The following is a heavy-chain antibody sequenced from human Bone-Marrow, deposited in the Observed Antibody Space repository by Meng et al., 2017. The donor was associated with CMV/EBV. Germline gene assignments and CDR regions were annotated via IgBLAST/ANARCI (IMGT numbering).Heavy chain of an antibody. Sequence: GGSLRLSCAASGFTFSSYAMSWVRQAPGKGLEWVSVISGSGGSTYYADSVKGRFTISRDNSNNTLYLQMNSLRAEDTAVYYCARGAGDSSSGYYFDYWGQGTLVTVSS. V-gene: IGHV3-23*01. CDR2: ISGSGGST. CDR3: ARGAGDSSSGYYFDY. CDR1: GFTFSSYA. D-gene: IGHD6-6*01. J-gene: IGHJ4*02.